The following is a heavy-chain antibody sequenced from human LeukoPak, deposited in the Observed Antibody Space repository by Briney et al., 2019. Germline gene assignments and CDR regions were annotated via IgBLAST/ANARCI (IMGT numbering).Heavy chain of an antibody. V-gene: IGHV1-18*01. Sequence: ASVKVSCKASGYTFTSYGISWVRQAPGQGLEWMGWISAYNGDTKYAQKLQDRVTMTTDTSTSTAYMELRSLRSDDTAVYYCASGYHMIHHSFDYWGQGTLVTVSS. CDR2: ISAYNGDT. J-gene: IGHJ4*02. CDR1: GYTFTSYG. CDR3: ASGYHMIHHSFDY. D-gene: IGHD2-2*01.